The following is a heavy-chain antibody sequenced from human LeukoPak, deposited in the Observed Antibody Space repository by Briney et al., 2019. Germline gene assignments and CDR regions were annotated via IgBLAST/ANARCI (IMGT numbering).Heavy chain of an antibody. Sequence: GGSLRLSCAASGFTVSTNYMSWVRQAPGKGLEWVSIIYSGGSIYYADSVKGRFTISRDSFKNSLYLQMNSLRAEDTALYYCAKNSDSSGSYFDHWGQGTLVTVSS. CDR2: IYSGGSI. CDR3: AKNSDSSGSYFDH. CDR1: GFTVSTNY. D-gene: IGHD3-22*01. J-gene: IGHJ4*02. V-gene: IGHV3-53*01.